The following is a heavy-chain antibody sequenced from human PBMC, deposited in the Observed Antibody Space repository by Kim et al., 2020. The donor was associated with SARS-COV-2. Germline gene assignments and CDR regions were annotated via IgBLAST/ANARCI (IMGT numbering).Heavy chain of an antibody. J-gene: IGHJ4*02. CDR2: KT. D-gene: IGHD4-4*01. Sequence: KTKNYQKFQGRVTITRDTSANTADMDLSSLTSEDTAIYYCARDMNPTVYDYWGQGTLVTVSS. V-gene: IGHV1-3*01. CDR3: ARDMNPTVYDY.